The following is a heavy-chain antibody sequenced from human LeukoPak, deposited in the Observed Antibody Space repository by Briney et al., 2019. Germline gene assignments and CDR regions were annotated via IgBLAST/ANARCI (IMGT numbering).Heavy chain of an antibody. CDR3: ASDYYDSSGYYRRAY. CDR2: INPNSGGT. Sequence: ASVTVSCKASGYTFTGYYMHWVRQAPGQGLEWMGWINPNSGGTNYAQKFQGRVTMTRDTSISTAYMELSRLRSDDTAVYYCASDYYDSSGYYRRAYWGQGTLVTVSS. D-gene: IGHD3-22*01. CDR1: GYTFTGYY. J-gene: IGHJ4*02. V-gene: IGHV1-2*02.